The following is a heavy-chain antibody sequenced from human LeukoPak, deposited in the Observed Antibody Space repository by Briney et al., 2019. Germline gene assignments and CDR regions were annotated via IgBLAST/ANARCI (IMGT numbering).Heavy chain of an antibody. J-gene: IGHJ4*02. D-gene: IGHD3-22*01. CDR3: ARGGPGSGYHYYLDY. Sequence: SETLSLTCSVSGGAIRSYYWSWIRQPPGKGVEWIGYISYSGSTNYNPSLRSRVSISIDTSRNQFSLNLSSVTGADTAVYYCARGGPGSGYHYYLDYWGQGIRATVSS. V-gene: IGHV4-59*01. CDR2: ISYSGST. CDR1: GGAIRSYY.